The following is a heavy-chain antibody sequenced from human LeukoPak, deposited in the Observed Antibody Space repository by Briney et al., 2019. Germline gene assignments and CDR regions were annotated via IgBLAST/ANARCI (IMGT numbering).Heavy chain of an antibody. Sequence: SETLSLTCTVSGGSISSYYWSWIRQPPGKGLEWIGYMYYSGSTNYNPSLTSRVTISVDTSKNQFSLKLSSVTAADTAVYYCARDSLLEGVIGGHDAFDIWGQGTMVTVSS. V-gene: IGHV4-59*01. J-gene: IGHJ3*02. CDR1: GGSISSYY. D-gene: IGHD1-1*01. CDR3: ARDSLLEGVIGGHDAFDI. CDR2: MYYSGST.